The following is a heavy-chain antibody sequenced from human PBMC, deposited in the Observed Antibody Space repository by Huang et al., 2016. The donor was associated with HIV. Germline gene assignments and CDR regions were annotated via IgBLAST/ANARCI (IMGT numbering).Heavy chain of an antibody. J-gene: IGHJ5*01. CDR1: GFSILISY. CDR2: VNPRGGGA. D-gene: IGHD6-13*01. V-gene: IGHV1-46*03. CDR3: AREGITPSGTEVSGFDF. Sequence: QVQLVQSGAEVKKPGASVTISCKASGFSILISYIHWVRQAPGQGLEWMVIVNPRGGGADYAQKFKGRGTMTRDTSTRTLYMELSSLRSEDTAVYYCAREGITPSGTEVSGFDFWGQGTPVSVSS.